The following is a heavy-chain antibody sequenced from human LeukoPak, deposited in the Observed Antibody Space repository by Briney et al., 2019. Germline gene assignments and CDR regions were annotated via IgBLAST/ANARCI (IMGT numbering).Heavy chain of an antibody. CDR2: IWYDGSNK. Sequence: PGGSLRLSCAASGFTFSSYGMHWVRQAPGKGLEWVAVIWYDGSNKYYADFVKGRFTISRDNSKNTLYLQMNSLRAEDTAVYYCARGGTYYDFWSGYSYYYGMDVWGQGTTVTVSS. V-gene: IGHV3-33*01. CDR1: GFTFSSYG. CDR3: ARGGTYYDFWSGYSYYYGMDV. J-gene: IGHJ6*02. D-gene: IGHD3-3*01.